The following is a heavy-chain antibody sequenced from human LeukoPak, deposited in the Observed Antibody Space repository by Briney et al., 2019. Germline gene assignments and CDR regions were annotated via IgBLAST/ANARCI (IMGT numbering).Heavy chain of an antibody. Sequence: PGGSLRLSCAASGFIFSSYGMAWVRQTPGKGLEDPGKGLEWVSDISRSGADTHYADSVKGRFTISRDNSKNTLFLHMNRLRAEDTAVYYCAKDWDSGSLDKWGQGTVVTVSS. J-gene: IGHJ4*02. V-gene: IGHV3-23*01. CDR1: GFIFSSYG. CDR2: ISRSGADT. D-gene: IGHD1-26*01. CDR3: AKDWDSGSLDK.